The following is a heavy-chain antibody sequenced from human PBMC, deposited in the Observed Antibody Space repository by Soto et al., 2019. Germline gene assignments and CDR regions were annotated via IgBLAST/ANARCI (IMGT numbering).Heavy chain of an antibody. Sequence: QVQLVQSGAEVKKPGASVKVSCKASGYIFITYGISWVRQAPGQGLEWMGRISTYNGNTNYAQNLQGRVTMTADTSTNTAYVELRSLRSDDTAVYYCARDLDGSGSYYTGYWGPGTLVTVSS. V-gene: IGHV1-18*01. CDR3: ARDLDGSGSYYTGY. J-gene: IGHJ4*02. CDR1: GYIFITYG. CDR2: ISTYNGNT. D-gene: IGHD3-10*01.